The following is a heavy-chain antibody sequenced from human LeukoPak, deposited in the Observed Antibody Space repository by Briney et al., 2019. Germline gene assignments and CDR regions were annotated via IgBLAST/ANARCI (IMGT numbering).Heavy chain of an antibody. CDR2: INPNSGGT. D-gene: IGHD6-19*01. Sequence: GASVKVSCKASGYTFTGYYMHWVRQAPGQGLERMGWINPNSGGTNYAQKFQGRVTMTRDTSISTAYMELSRLRSDDTAVYYCARGQIAVAGTQYMDVWGKGTTVTVSS. CDR3: ARGQIAVAGTQYMDV. J-gene: IGHJ6*03. V-gene: IGHV1-2*02. CDR1: GYTFTGYY.